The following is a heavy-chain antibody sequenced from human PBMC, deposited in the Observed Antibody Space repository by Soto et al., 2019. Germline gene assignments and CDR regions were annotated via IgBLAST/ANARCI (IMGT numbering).Heavy chain of an antibody. D-gene: IGHD2-15*01. J-gene: IGHJ4*02. CDR3: ARSVVVVAAGLDY. CDR1: GFTFSSYG. Sequence: GGSLRLSCAASGFTFSSYGMHWVRQAPGKGLEWVAVIWYDGSNKYYADSVKGRLTISRDNSKNTLYLQMNSLRAEDTAVYYCARSVVVVAAGLDYWGQGTLVTVSS. CDR2: IWYDGSNK. V-gene: IGHV3-33*01.